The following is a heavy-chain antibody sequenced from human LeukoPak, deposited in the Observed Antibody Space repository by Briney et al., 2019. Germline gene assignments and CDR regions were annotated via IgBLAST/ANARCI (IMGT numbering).Heavy chain of an antibody. Sequence: SETLSLTCTVSGGSISSYYWSWIRQPPGKGLEWIGEINHSGSTNYNPSLKSRVTISVDTSKNQFSLKLSSVTAADTAVYYCARAGYDYVWGSYRYPPWDYYYYYMDVWGKGTTVTVSS. V-gene: IGHV4-34*01. D-gene: IGHD3-16*02. CDR1: GGSISSYY. J-gene: IGHJ6*03. CDR3: ARAGYDYVWGSYRYPPWDYYYYYMDV. CDR2: INHSGST.